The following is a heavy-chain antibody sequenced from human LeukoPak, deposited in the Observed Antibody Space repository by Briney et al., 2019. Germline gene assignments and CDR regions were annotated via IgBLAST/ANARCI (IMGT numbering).Heavy chain of an antibody. Sequence: GGSLRLSCAASGFTFSTYSMNWVRQAPGKGLEWVSSISSGRGYIYYADSVKGRFSISRDNAKNSLYLQMNSLRAEDTAVYYCARQCYYYVSNESCDYWGQGTLVTVSS. J-gene: IGHJ4*02. CDR2: ISSGRGYI. V-gene: IGHV3-21*01. CDR3: ARQCYYYVSNESCDY. D-gene: IGHD3-22*01. CDR1: GFTFSTYS.